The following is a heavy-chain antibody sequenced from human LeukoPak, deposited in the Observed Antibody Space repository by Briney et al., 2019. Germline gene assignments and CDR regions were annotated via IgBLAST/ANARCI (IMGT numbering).Heavy chain of an antibody. D-gene: IGHD1-26*01. J-gene: IGHJ6*03. CDR1: GDSFSSSFYY. V-gene: IGHV4-39*07. Sequence: PSETLSLTCTVSGDSFSSSFYYWGWIRQPPGTGLEWIGSIYYSGSTYYNPSLKSRVTISVDTSKNQFSLKLSSVTAADTAVYYCAREEWKRLNQTYYYYMDVWGKGTTVTVSS. CDR3: AREEWKRLNQTYYYYMDV. CDR2: IYYSGST.